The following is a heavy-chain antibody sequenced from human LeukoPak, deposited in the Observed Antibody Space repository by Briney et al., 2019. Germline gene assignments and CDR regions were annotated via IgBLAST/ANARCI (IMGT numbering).Heavy chain of an antibody. V-gene: IGHV1-2*02. CDR1: EYTFTGYY. CDR3: ARIRYCGGISCYYIDY. CDR2: INPNTGDS. D-gene: IGHD2-2*01. Sequence: ASVKVSCKASEYTFTGYYIHWVRQAPGQGLEWMGWINPNTGDSNYVQKFQGRVTMTRDTSISTAYMELSRLRSDDTAFYYCARIRYCGGISCYYIDYWGQGTLVTVSA. J-gene: IGHJ4*02.